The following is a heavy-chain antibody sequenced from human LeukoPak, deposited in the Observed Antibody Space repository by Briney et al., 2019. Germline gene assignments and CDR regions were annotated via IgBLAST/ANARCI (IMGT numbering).Heavy chain of an antibody. J-gene: IGHJ6*02. CDR3: ARGRRGWVGELLYYYYYYGMDV. CDR1: GGSFSGYY. D-gene: IGHD3-10*01. Sequence: SETLSLTCAVYGGSFSGYYWSWIRQPPGKGLEWIGEINHSGSTNYNPSLKSRVTISVDTSKNQFSLKLSSVTAADTAVYYCARGRRGWVGELLYYYYYYGMDVRGQGTTVTVSS. CDR2: INHSGST. V-gene: IGHV4-34*01.